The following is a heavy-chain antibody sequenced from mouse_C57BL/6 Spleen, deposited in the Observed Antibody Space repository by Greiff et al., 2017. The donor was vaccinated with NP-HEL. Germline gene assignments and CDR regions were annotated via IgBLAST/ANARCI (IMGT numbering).Heavy chain of an antibody. CDR3: ALYSNYGFDY. D-gene: IGHD2-5*01. V-gene: IGHV1-50*01. CDR1: GYTFTSYW. CDR2: IDPSDSYT. Sequence: VKLQQPGAELVKPGASVKLSCKASGYTFTSYWMQWVKPRPGQGLEWIGEIDPSDSYTNYNQKFKGKATLTVDTSSSTAYMQLSSLTSEDSAVYYCALYSNYGFDYWGQGTTLTVSS. J-gene: IGHJ2*01.